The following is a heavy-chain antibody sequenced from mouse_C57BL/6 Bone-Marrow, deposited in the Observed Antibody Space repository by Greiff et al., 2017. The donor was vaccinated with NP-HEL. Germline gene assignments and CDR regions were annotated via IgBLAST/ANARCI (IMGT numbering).Heavy chain of an antibody. CDR2: IYPGDGDT. CDR1: GYAFSSSW. J-gene: IGHJ2*01. D-gene: IGHD2-3*01. V-gene: IGHV1-82*01. CDR3: ARGTDGTGDY. Sequence: QVQLQQSGPKLVKPGASVKISCKASGYAFSSSWMNWVKQRPGKGLEWIGRIYPGDGDTNYNGKFKGKATLTADKSSSTAYMQLSSLTSEDSAVYFCARGTDGTGDYWGQGTTLTVSS.